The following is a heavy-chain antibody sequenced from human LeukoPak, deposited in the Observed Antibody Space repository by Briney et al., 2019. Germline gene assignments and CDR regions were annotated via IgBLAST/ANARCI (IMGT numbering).Heavy chain of an antibody. CDR2: INHSGST. V-gene: IGHV4-34*01. D-gene: IGHD2-8*01. CDR1: GGSFSGYS. J-gene: IGHJ4*02. Sequence: SETLSLTCAVYGGSFSGYSWNWIRQPPGKGLEWIGEINHSGSTNHNPSLKRRVTISVDTSKNQISLKLSSVTAADTAVYYCARETNYYFXYWGQGNLVTVSS. CDR3: ARETNYYFXY.